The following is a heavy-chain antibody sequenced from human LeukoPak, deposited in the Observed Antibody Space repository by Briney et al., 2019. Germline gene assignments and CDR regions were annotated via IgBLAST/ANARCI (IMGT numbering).Heavy chain of an antibody. D-gene: IGHD7-27*01. CDR2: ISDSGANT. CDR1: GFTLGSYA. V-gene: IGHV3-23*01. CDR3: AKANWGYNFDY. Sequence: GGSLRLSCAASGFTLGSYAMNWVRQAPGKGLEWVSAISDSGANTYYADSVKGRFTISRDNSKNTLYLQMNSLRAEDTAVYYCAKANWGYNFDYWGQGTLVTVSS. J-gene: IGHJ4*02.